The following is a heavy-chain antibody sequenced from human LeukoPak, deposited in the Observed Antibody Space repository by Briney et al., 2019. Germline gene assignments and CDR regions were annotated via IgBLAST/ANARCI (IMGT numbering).Heavy chain of an antibody. V-gene: IGHV3-21*01. CDR1: GFTFSSYN. CDR2: ISSSSSYI. D-gene: IGHD6-13*01. Sequence: GGSLRLSCAASGFTFSSYNMNWVRQAPGEGLEWVSSISSSSSYIYYADSVKGRFTISRDNAKNSLYLQMNSLRAEDTAVYYCARGYSSSWYYFDYWGQGTLVTVSS. CDR3: ARGYSSSWYYFDY. J-gene: IGHJ4*02.